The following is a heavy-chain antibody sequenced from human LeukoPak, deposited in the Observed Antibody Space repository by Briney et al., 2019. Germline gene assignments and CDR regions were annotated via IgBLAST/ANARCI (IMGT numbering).Heavy chain of an antibody. V-gene: IGHV3-13*01. CDR1: EFSFSIYD. CDR3: ARAPSRGERLRAFDV. J-gene: IGHJ3*01. CDR2: IGTAGDT. D-gene: IGHD1-26*01. Sequence: GGSLRLSCTASEFSFSIYDVHWVRQAPGKGLEYVSTIGTAGDTYYAGSVRDRFFISREDAKNSLYLQMISLRADDTAVYYCARAPSRGERLRAFDVWGQGTMVTVST.